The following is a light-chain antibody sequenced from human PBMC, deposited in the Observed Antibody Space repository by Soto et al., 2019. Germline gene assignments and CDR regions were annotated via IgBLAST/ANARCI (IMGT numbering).Light chain of an antibody. J-gene: IGLJ1*01. CDR1: SSDVGGYDY. V-gene: IGLV2-14*01. CDR2: DVN. CDR3: NSYTGPSPFV. Sequence: QSVLTQPASVSGSPGQSITISCTGTSSDVGGYDYVSWYQQLPGKAPKLMIYDVNNRPSGVSNRFSGSKSGNTASLTISGLQAEDEADYYCNSYTGPSPFVFGGGTKLTVL.